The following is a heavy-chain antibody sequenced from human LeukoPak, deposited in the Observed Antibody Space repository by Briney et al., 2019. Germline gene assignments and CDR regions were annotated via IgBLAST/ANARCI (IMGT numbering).Heavy chain of an antibody. CDR1: GFTFSSYA. Sequence: GGSLRLSCAASGFTFSSYAMSWVRQAPGKGLEWVSAISGSGGSTYYADSVKGRFTISRDNSKNTLYLQMNSLRAEDTAVYYCAKIWPISDFWSGYSYYFDYWGQGTLVTVSS. V-gene: IGHV3-23*01. D-gene: IGHD3-3*01. CDR2: ISGSGGST. CDR3: AKIWPISDFWSGYSYYFDY. J-gene: IGHJ4*02.